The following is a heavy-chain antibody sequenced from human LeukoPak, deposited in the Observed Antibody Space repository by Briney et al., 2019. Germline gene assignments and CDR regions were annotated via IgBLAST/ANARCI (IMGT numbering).Heavy chain of an antibody. CDR3: AKFGEGSGSYYDY. J-gene: IGHJ4*02. D-gene: IGHD3-10*01. Sequence: GGSLRLSCAASGFTFSSYAMSWVRQAPGKGLEWVSSISGSGGSTYYADSVKGRFTISRDNSKNTLYLQMNSLRAEDTAVYYCAKFGEGSGSYYDYWGQGTLVTVSS. V-gene: IGHV3-23*01. CDR1: GFTFSSYA. CDR2: ISGSGGST.